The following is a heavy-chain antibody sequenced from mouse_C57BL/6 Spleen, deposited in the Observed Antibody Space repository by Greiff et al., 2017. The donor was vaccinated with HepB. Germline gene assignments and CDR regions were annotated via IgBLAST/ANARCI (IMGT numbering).Heavy chain of an antibody. J-gene: IGHJ4*01. CDR2: IRSKSNNYAT. D-gene: IGHD1-1*02. Sequence: EVKLQESGGGLVQPKGSLKLSCAASGFSFNTYAMNWVRQAPGKGLEWVARIRSKSNNYATYYADSVKDRFTISRDDSESMLYLQMNNLKTEDTAMYYCVRHDYGPSVDAMDYWGQGTSVTVSS. CDR3: VRHDYGPSVDAMDY. CDR1: GFSFNTYA. V-gene: IGHV10-1*01.